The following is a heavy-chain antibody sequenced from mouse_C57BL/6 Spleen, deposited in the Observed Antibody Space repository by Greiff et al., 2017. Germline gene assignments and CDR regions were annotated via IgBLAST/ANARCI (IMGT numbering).Heavy chain of an antibody. V-gene: IGHV1-9*01. D-gene: IGHD1-1*01. Sequence: VQLQQSGAELMKPGASVKLSCKATGYTFTGYWIEWVKQRPGHGLEWIGEILPGSGSTNYNEKFKGKASFTADTSSNTAYMQLSSLTTEDSAIYYCARSIRYYGSSQYYFDYWGQGTTLTVSS. J-gene: IGHJ2*01. CDR3: ARSIRYYGSSQYYFDY. CDR1: GYTFTGYW. CDR2: ILPGSGST.